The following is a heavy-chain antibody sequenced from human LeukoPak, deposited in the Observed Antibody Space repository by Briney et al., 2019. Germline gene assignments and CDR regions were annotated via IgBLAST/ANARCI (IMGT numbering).Heavy chain of an antibody. Sequence: GASVKVSCKASGYTFTGYYVHWVRQAPGQGLEWMGRINPNSGGTNYAQKFEGRVTMTRDTSISTAYMELSRLRSDDTAVYYCARRLLFGFYDSSAYDCWGQGTLVTVSS. D-gene: IGHD3-22*01. J-gene: IGHJ4*02. CDR1: GYTFTGYY. CDR3: ARRLLFGFYDSSAYDC. V-gene: IGHV1-2*06. CDR2: INPNSGGT.